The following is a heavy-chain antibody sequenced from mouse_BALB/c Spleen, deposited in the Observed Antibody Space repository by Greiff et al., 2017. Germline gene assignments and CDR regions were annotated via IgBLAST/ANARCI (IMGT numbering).Heavy chain of an antibody. Sequence: EVQLQQSGPELVKPGASVKMSCKASGYTFTSYVMHWVKQKPGQGLEWIGYINPYNDGTKYNEKFKGKATLTSDKSSSTAYMELSSLTSEDSAVYYCARYLSIYDGYYEFAYWGQGTLVTVSA. CDR3: ARYLSIYDGYYEFAY. CDR1: GYTFTSYV. D-gene: IGHD2-3*01. V-gene: IGHV1-14*01. J-gene: IGHJ3*01. CDR2: INPYNDGT.